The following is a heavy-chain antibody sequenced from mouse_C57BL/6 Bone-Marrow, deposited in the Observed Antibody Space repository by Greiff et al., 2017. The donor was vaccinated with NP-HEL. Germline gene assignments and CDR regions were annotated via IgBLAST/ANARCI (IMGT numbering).Heavy chain of an antibody. Sequence: DVKLQESGPGLVKPSQSLSLTCSVTGYSITSGYYWNWIRQFPGNKLEWMGYISYDGSNNYNPSLKNRISITRDTSKNQFFLKLNAVTTEDTATYYCARGVNWSHFDYWGQGTTLTVSS. CDR3: ARGVNWSHFDY. J-gene: IGHJ2*01. CDR1: GYSITSGYY. D-gene: IGHD4-1*01. CDR2: ISYDGSN. V-gene: IGHV3-6*01.